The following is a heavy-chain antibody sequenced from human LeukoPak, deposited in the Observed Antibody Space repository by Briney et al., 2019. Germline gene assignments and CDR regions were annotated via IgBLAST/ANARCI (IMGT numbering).Heavy chain of an antibody. CDR3: ARPVYDFWSGYYFLDY. Sequence: GGSLRLSCAASGFTFSSYWMSWVRQAPGKGLEWVANIKQDGSEKYYVDSVKGRFTISRGNAKNSLYLQMNSLRAEDTAVYYCARPVYDFWSGYYFLDYWGQGTLVTVSS. J-gene: IGHJ4*02. CDR2: IKQDGSEK. D-gene: IGHD3-3*01. V-gene: IGHV3-7*01. CDR1: GFTFSSYW.